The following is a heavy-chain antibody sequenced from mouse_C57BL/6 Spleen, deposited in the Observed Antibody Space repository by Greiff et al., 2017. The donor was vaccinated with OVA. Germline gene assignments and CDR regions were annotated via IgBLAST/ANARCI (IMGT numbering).Heavy chain of an antibody. CDR2: IDPANGNP. D-gene: IGHD3-2*02. J-gene: IGHJ3*01. CDR3: AESGDSSGPWFAY. V-gene: IGHV14-3*01. CDR1: GFNIKNTY. Sequence: EVQLQQSVAELVRPGASVKLSCTASGFNIKNTYMHWVKQRPEQGLEWIGRIDPANGNPKYAPKFQGKATITADTSSNTAYLQLSSLTSEDTAIDYCAESGDSSGPWFAYWGQGTLVTVSA.